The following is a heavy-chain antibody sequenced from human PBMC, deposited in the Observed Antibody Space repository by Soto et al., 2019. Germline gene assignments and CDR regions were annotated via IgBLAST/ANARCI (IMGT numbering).Heavy chain of an antibody. J-gene: IGHJ4*02. V-gene: IGHV1-2*02. Sequence: QVQLVQSGAEVKKPGASVKVSCKASGYTFSGYYMHWVRQAPGQGLEWMGWINPNSGGTNYAQNFQCRVTRTRDTPISTAYMELSRLRSDDTAVYYCARDGPTGDIVPIDYWGQGTLVTVSS. CDR3: ARDGPTGDIVPIDY. CDR2: INPNSGGT. CDR1: GYTFSGYY. D-gene: IGHD2-15*01.